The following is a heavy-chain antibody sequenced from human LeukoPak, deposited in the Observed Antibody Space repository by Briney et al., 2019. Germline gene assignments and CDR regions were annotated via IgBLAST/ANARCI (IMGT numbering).Heavy chain of an antibody. J-gene: IGHJ6*02. D-gene: IGHD1-26*01. Sequence: GGSLRLSCAASGFTVSSNYMSWVRQAPGKGLEWVSSISSSSSYIYYADSVKGRFTISRDNAKNSLYLQMNSLRAEDTAVYYCARAFGGSYLAGYYYYGMDVWGQGTTVTVSS. CDR1: GFTVSSNY. CDR2: ISSSSSYI. CDR3: ARAFGGSYLAGYYYYGMDV. V-gene: IGHV3-21*01.